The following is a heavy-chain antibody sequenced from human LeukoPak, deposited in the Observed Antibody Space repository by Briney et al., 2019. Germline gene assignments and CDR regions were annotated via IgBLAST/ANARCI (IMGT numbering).Heavy chain of an antibody. Sequence: GGSLRLSCAASGFTFDDYAMQWVRLSPGKGLEWVSRIDWNSRSTVYADSVRGRFTISRDNAKNSLYLQMNSLRPEDTALYYCARDRRPLTGYNAQDYWGQGTLATVSS. V-gene: IGHV3-9*01. CDR3: ARDRRPLTGYNAQDY. CDR2: IDWNSRST. D-gene: IGHD3-9*01. J-gene: IGHJ4*02. CDR1: GFTFDDYA.